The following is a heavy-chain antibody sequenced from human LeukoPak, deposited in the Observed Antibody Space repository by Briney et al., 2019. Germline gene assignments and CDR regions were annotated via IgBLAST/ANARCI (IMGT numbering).Heavy chain of an antibody. V-gene: IGHV4-30-2*01. D-gene: IGHD3-22*01. J-gene: IGHJ4*02. CDR3: ARGPVGGDSSGYLYYFDY. CDR1: GGSISSGGYS. Sequence: SETLSLTCAVSGGSISSGGYSWSWIRQPPGKGLEWIGYIYHSGSTYYNPSLKSRVTISVDRSKNQFSLKLSSVTAADTAAYYCARGPVGGDSSGYLYYFDYWGQGTLVTVSS. CDR2: IYHSGST.